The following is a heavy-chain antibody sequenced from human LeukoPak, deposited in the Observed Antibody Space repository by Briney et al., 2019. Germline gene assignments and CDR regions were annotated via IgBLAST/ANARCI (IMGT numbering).Heavy chain of an antibody. V-gene: IGHV3-7*01. J-gene: IGHJ1*01. D-gene: IGHD2-21*02. CDR3: TSWGDTTAEYFQR. CDR1: GFTSSTAW. CDR2: IKPDGSEK. Sequence: GALRLSCAASGFTSSTAWMSWVRQAPGTGLEWVATIKPDGSEKFYVDSVKGRFTISRDSAKNSLYLQMNSLRVEDTAVYYCTSWGDTTAEYFQRWGQGTLVTVSS.